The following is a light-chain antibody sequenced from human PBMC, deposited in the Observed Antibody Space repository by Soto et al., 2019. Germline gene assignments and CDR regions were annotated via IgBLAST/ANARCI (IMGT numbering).Light chain of an antibody. CDR3: QHYGDSRT. V-gene: IGKV3-20*01. CDR1: QSVSNNY. Sequence: IVLTQSPGTLSLSPGERATLSCRASQSVSNNYLAWYQQKPGQAPRLLIYGASNRATGIPDRFGGSGSGTDFTLTISRLEPEDFAVYYCQHYGDSRTFGQGTKVDIK. CDR2: GAS. J-gene: IGKJ1*01.